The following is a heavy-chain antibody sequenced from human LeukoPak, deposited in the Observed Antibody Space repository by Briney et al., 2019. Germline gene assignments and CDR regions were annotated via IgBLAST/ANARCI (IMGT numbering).Heavy chain of an antibody. J-gene: IGHJ6*02. CDR3: ARDDTTVTNYGMDV. CDR2: IYSGGST. CDR1: QFSVTTNY. V-gene: IGHV3-53*01. Sequence: GGSLRLSCAASQFSVTTNYMSWVRQAPGKGLEWVSVIYSGGSTYYADSVKGRFTISRDNSKNTLYLQMNSLRAEDTAVYYCARDDTTVTNYGMDVWGQGTTVTVSS. D-gene: IGHD4-17*01.